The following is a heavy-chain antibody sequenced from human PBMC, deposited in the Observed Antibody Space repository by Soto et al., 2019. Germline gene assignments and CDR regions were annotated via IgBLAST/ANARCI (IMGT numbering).Heavy chain of an antibody. Sequence: GASVKVSCKASGYTFTSYDINWVRQATGQGLEWMGWMNPNSGNTGYAQKLKGRVTMTRNTSISTAYMEQSSLRSEDTAVYYCARGNYGSGSAFDIWGQGTMVTVSS. CDR1: GYTFTSYD. CDR2: MNPNSGNT. V-gene: IGHV1-8*01. CDR3: ARGNYGSGSAFDI. J-gene: IGHJ3*02. D-gene: IGHD3-10*01.